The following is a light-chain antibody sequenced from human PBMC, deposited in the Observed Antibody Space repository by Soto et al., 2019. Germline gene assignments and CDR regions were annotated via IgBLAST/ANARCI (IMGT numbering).Light chain of an antibody. V-gene: IGKV2-30*01. J-gene: IGKJ2*01. CDR1: QSLLYSDGNTY. CDR2: RVS. CDR3: MQHTHWPYT. Sequence: DVVMTQSPLSLPVTLGQPASISCRSSQSLLYSDGNTYLNWFQQRPGQSPRRLIYRVSNRDSGVPDRFGGSGSGTDFPLKISRVEAEDVGVYYCMQHTHWPYTFGQGTKLEIK.